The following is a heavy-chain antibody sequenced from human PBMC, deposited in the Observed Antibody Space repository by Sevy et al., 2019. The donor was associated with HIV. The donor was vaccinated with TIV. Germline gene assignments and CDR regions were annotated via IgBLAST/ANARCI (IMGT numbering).Heavy chain of an antibody. CDR3: ASDGSSGGLFLKDYYYFGMDV. CDR2: ISYDGNNK. CDR1: GFTFSSYA. Sequence: GGSLRLSCAASGFTFSSYAMHWVRQAPGKGLEWVPVISYDGNNKYHADSVKDRFTISRDNSKNTLYLQMNSLRAEDTAVYYCASDGSSGGLFLKDYYYFGMDVWGQGTTVTVSS. J-gene: IGHJ6*02. D-gene: IGHD3-16*01. V-gene: IGHV3-30*04.